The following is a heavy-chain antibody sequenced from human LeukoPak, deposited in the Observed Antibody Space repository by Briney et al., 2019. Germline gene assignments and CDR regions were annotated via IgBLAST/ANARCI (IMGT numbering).Heavy chain of an antibody. CDR3: ARQPAMGRSGDY. Sequence: GESLKITCKASGYSFTSYWIGWVRQMPGKGLEWMGIIDPSDSETRYTPSFQGQVTISADKSLSTAYLQWNSLKASDTAMYYCARQPAMGRSGDYWGQGTLVTVSS. J-gene: IGHJ4*02. CDR2: IDPSDSET. D-gene: IGHD7-27*01. CDR1: GYSFTSYW. V-gene: IGHV5-51*01.